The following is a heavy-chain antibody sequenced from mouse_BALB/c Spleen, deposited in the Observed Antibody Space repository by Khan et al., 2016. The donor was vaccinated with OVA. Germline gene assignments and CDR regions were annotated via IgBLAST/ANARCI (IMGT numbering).Heavy chain of an antibody. D-gene: IGHD1-1*01. Sequence: EVQLVESGPGLVKPSQSLSLTCTVTGYSITSCYAWNWIRQFPGNKLEWMGYISYSGDTSYTPSLKSRISITRDTSKNQFFLQLNSVNTEDTATYYCARGNYYGYYFDYWGQGTTLTVSS. CDR3: ARGNYYGYYFDY. V-gene: IGHV3-2*02. CDR1: GYSITSCYA. CDR2: ISYSGDT. J-gene: IGHJ2*01.